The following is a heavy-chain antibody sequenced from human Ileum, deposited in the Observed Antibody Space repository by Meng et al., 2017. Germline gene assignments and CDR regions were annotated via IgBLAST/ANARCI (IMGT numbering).Heavy chain of an antibody. CDR1: GFTFSIYS. Sequence: GGSLSLSCAASGFTFSIYSMNWVRQAPGKGLEWVSSISSRSSYRYYADSVKGRYTIYRDNAKTSLYLQMNSLRDEDTDVYYCARAPDYYDSSGYVYYYYGMDVWGQGTTVTVSS. J-gene: IGHJ6*02. D-gene: IGHD3-22*01. CDR2: ISSRSSYR. V-gene: IGHV3-21*01. CDR3: ARAPDYYDSSGYVYYYYGMDV.